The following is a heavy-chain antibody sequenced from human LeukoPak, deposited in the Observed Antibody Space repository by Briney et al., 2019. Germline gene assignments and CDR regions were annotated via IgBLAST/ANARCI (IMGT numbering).Heavy chain of an antibody. D-gene: IGHD3-3*01. CDR2: IYHSGST. J-gene: IGHJ5*02. V-gene: IGHV4-38-2*01. CDR1: GYSISSGYY. Sequence: SETLSLTCAVSGYSISSGYYWGWIRQPPGKGLEWIGSIYHSGSTYYSPSLKSRVTISVDTSKNQFSLKLSSVTAADTAVYYCASYDFWSGYYGRENNWFDPWGQGTLVTVSS. CDR3: ASYDFWSGYYGRENNWFDP.